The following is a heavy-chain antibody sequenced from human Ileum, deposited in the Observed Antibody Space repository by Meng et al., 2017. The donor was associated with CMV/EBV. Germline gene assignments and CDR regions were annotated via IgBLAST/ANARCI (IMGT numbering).Heavy chain of an antibody. CDR3: AKDCRM. CDR2: ISGSGITT. CDR1: GMSFSSYA. J-gene: IGHJ4*01. V-gene: IGHV3-23*01. D-gene: IGHD5-24*01. Sequence: GTRRLSGGASGMSFSSYAMSWVRQAPGKGLEWVSAISGSGITTYYGDSVKGRFTISRDNSKNTLYLQMNSLRAEDTAVYYCAKDCRMGGQGTLVTVSS.